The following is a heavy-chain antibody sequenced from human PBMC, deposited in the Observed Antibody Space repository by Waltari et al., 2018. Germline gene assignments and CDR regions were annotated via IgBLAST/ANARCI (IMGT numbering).Heavy chain of an antibody. CDR2: IRGSGDST. Sequence: EVQLLESGGGLVQPGGSLRLSCAASGFTFSSYILTWVRQAPGKGREWVSAIRGSGDSTYYADFVKGRFTISRDNSKNTLYLQMNSLRAEDTAVYYCVRGGWADYWGQGTLVTVSS. CDR3: VRGGWADY. CDR1: GFTFSSYI. D-gene: IGHD1-26*01. J-gene: IGHJ4*02. V-gene: IGHV3-23*01.